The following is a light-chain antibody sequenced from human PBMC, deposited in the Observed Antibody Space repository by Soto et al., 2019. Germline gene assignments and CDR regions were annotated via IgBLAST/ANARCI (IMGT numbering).Light chain of an antibody. CDR3: QQYGGSPPKYT. CDR1: QSVSSTS. Sequence: EIVLTQSPGTLSLSPGERVALSCRASQSVSSTSIAWYQQKPGQAPRLLIYDSSSRATDIPDRFSGSGSGKDFTLTISRLEPEDFAVYYCQQYGGSPPKYTFGQGTKLEIK. CDR2: DSS. V-gene: IGKV3-20*01. J-gene: IGKJ2*01.